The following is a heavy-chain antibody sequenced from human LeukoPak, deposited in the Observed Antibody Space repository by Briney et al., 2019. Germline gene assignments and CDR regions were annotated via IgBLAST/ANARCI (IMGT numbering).Heavy chain of an antibody. CDR2: IYYSGST. J-gene: IGHJ4*02. Sequence: SETLSLTCTVSGGSISSYYWSWIRQPPGKGLEWIGYIYYSGSTNYNPSLKSRVTISVDTSKNQFSLKLSSVTAPDTAVYYCARRSGGKFDYWGQGTLVTVSS. V-gene: IGHV4-59*08. CDR1: GGSISSYY. CDR3: ARRSGGKFDY. D-gene: IGHD3-10*01.